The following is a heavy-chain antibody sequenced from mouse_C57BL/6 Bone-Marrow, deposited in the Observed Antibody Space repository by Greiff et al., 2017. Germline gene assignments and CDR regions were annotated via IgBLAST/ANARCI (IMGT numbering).Heavy chain of an antibody. J-gene: IGHJ3*01. CDR1: GFTFSSYA. Sequence: DVKLVEPGGGLVKPGGSLKLSCAASGFTFSSYAMSWVRQTPEKKLEWVATISDGGSYTYYPDNVKGRFTISRDNAKNNLYLQMSHLKSEDTAMYYCARGEDWFAYWGKGTQVADSA. CDR3: ARGEDWFAY. V-gene: IGHV5-4*03. CDR2: ISDGGSYT.